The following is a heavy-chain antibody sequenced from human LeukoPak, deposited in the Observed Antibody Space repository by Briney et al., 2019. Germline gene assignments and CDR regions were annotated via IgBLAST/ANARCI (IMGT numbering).Heavy chain of an antibody. CDR3: TRLRGQAYSSSDY. CDR2: IRSEAFGGTT. D-gene: IGHD6-6*01. Sequence: GGSLRLSCAASGFTVNSNYMTWVRQAPGKGLEWVGFIRSEAFGGTTEYAASVKGRFTISRDDSKSIAYLQMNSLKSEDAAVYSCTRLRGQAYSSSDYWGQGTLVTVSS. CDR1: GFTVNSNY. V-gene: IGHV3-49*04. J-gene: IGHJ4*02.